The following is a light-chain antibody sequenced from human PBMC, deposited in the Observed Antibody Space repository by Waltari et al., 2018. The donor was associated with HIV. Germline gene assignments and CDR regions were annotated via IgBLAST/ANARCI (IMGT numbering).Light chain of an antibody. J-gene: IGLJ1*01. V-gene: IGLV2-23*02. Sequence: QSALTQPASVSGSPGQSITISCTGPNSDIGKYNLFFWYQQHPGKVPKVLIFEVTTRPSGISHRFSGSKSDNTASLTISGLQAEDEADYYCSSYATGNTYVFGTGTSVTVL. CDR1: NSDIGKYNL. CDR3: SSYATGNTYV. CDR2: EVT.